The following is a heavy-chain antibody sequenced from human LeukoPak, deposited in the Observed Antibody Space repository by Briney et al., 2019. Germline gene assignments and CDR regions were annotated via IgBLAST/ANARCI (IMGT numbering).Heavy chain of an antibody. V-gene: IGHV3-48*03. Sequence: PGGSLRLSCAASGFTFSSYEMNWVRQAPGKGLEWVSYISSSGSTIYYADSVKGRFTIPRDNAKNSLYLQMNSLRAEDTAVYYCARDPYYYDSSGCFDYWGQGTLVTVSS. CDR3: ARDPYYYDSSGCFDY. J-gene: IGHJ4*02. CDR2: ISSSGSTI. D-gene: IGHD3-22*01. CDR1: GFTFSSYE.